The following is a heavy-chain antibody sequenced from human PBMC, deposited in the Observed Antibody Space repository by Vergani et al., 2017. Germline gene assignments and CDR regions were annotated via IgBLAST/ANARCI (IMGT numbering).Heavy chain of an antibody. CDR1: GFTFNHYA. CDR3: AKAIPRNSGYDYLYHYHAMNV. Sequence: EVQLLESGGDLVQPGGSLRLSCAASGFTFNHYAMNWVRQAPGKGLEGVSGISGSGGSTYCAGSVKGRFTISRDSSKNTLYRQMNSLSAGDTAVYYCAKAIPRNSGYDYLYHYHAMNVWGQGTSGTVSS. D-gene: IGHD5-12*01. J-gene: IGHJ6*02. CDR2: ISGSGGST. V-gene: IGHV3-23*01.